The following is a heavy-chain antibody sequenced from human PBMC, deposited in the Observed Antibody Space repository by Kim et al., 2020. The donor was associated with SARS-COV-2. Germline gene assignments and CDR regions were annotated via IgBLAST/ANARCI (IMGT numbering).Heavy chain of an antibody. CDR1: SFTFGHHS. Sequence: GGSLRLSCAASSFTFGHHSMHWVRQPPGKGLVWISRISASGDSTFYADSVKGRFTISRDNSKNTLFLQMNSLRDDDTAMYYCAHGLNLCFCSWGQLTLVT. J-gene: IGHJ5*02. CDR3: AHGLNLCFCS. CDR2: ISASGDST. D-gene: IGHD3-3*01. V-gene: IGHV3-23*01.